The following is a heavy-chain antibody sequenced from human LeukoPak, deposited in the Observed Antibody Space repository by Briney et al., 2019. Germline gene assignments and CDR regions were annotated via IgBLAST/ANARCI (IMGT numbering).Heavy chain of an antibody. J-gene: IGHJ4*02. V-gene: IGHV4-39*01. CDR3: ARLPRSGYTYFDY. D-gene: IGHD3-22*01. CDR2: IYYSGST. Sequence: PSETLSLTCTVSGGSISSYYWGWIRQPPGKGLEWIGSIYYSGSTYYNPSLKSRVTISVDTSKNQFSLKLISVTAADTAVYYCARLPRSGYTYFDYWGQGTLVTVSS. CDR1: GGSISSYY.